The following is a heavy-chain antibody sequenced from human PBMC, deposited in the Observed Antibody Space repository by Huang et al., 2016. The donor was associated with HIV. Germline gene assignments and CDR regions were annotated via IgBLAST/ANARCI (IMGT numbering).Heavy chain of an antibody. Sequence: QGQLVESGGGVVRPGRSLRLSCAASGFSLSNYAMHWVRKGPGKRLEWVTFISNDGTTTYYANSVKGRFTISRDNFKNTLYLQMNRLRGDDTAVYYCTREYTVAGAFDIWGQGTMVTVSS. V-gene: IGHV3-30-3*01. CDR1: GFSLSNYA. CDR3: TREYTVAGAFDI. CDR2: ISNDGTTT. J-gene: IGHJ3*02. D-gene: IGHD5-12*01.